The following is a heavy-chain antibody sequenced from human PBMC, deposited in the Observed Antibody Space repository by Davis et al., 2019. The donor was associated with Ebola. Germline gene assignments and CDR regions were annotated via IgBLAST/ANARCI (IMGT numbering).Heavy chain of an antibody. CDR3: AKDKGQWELPDH. J-gene: IGHJ4*02. CDR2: SSVNGGRT. Sequence: GESLKISCAASGFSFSSFAMSWVRQAPGKGLEWVSASSVNGGRTYYADSVRGRFTISRDNSKNTLYLQMNSLRVEDTAVYYCAKDKGQWELPDHWGQGTLVTVSS. CDR1: GFSFSSFA. D-gene: IGHD1-26*01. V-gene: IGHV3-23*01.